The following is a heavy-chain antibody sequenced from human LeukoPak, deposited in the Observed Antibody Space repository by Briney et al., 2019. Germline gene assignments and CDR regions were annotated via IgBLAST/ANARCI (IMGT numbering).Heavy chain of an antibody. J-gene: IGHJ4*02. CDR3: ARGEQIDYVWGTYRYTGSTFDY. D-gene: IGHD3-16*02. CDR1: GGSISSYY. CDR2: IYYSGNT. Sequence: SETLSLTCTVSGGSISSYYWSWIRQPPGKGLEWIGYIYYSGNTNYNPSLKSRFTISVDTSKNQFSLNLISVTAADTAVYYCARGEQIDYVWGTYRYTGSTFDYWGQGTLVTVSS. V-gene: IGHV4-59*01.